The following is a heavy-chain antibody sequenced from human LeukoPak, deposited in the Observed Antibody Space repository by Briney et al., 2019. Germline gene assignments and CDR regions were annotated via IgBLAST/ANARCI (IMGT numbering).Heavy chain of an antibody. J-gene: IGHJ4*02. CDR2: ISGSSCTI. D-gene: IGHD4-17*01. Sequence: PGGSLRLSCAASGFTFSSYSMNWVRQASGKGLEWVSYISGSSCTIYYADSVRGRFTISRDSAKNSLYLQMNSLRDEDTAVYYCARDGYGDYTFDYWGRGTLVTVSS. CDR1: GFTFSSYS. V-gene: IGHV3-48*02. CDR3: ARDGYGDYTFDY.